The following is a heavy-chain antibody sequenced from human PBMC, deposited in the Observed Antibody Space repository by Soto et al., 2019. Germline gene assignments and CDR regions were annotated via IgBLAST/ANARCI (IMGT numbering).Heavy chain of an antibody. CDR3: VRFSILVSGRGGGAFFDS. V-gene: IGHV3-7*03. D-gene: IGHD6-19*01. CDR2: IKEDGSEK. Sequence: EVQLVESGGGLVQPGGSLRLSCAASGFTFSNYWMSWVRQVPGKGLAWVSNIKEDGSEKYYVDSVKGRVTISRDNAKNSVHLQMNSLRDEDTAVYYCVRFSILVSGRGGGAFFDSWGQGTPVTVSS. CDR1: GFTFSNYW. J-gene: IGHJ4*02.